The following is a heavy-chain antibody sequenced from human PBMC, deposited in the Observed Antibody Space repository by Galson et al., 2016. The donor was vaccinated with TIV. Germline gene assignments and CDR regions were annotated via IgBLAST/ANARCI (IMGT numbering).Heavy chain of an antibody. CDR2: LSYNERDN. J-gene: IGHJ4*02. Sequence: SLRLSCAASGFSFRSYSMHWVRQTPGKGLEWVAVLSYNERDNYYADSVKGRFNISRDNSKNTLYLQMNTLRPEDTAMYYCARDGFDYWGQGTLVTVSS. V-gene: IGHV3-30*04. CDR3: ARDGFDY. CDR1: GFSFRSYS.